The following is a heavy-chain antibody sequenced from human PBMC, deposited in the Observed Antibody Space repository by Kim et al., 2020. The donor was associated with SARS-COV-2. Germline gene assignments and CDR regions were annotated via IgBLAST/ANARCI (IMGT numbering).Heavy chain of an antibody. Sequence: SETLSLTCAVYGGSFSGYYWSWIRQPPGKGLEWIGEINHSGSTNYNPSLKSRVTISVDTSKNQFSLKLSSVTAADTAVYYCARGRSKREIAVAGRIDYWG. CDR2: INHSGST. V-gene: IGHV4-34*01. CDR1: GGSFSGYY. CDR3: ARGRSKREIAVAGRIDY. D-gene: IGHD6-19*01. J-gene: IGHJ4*01.